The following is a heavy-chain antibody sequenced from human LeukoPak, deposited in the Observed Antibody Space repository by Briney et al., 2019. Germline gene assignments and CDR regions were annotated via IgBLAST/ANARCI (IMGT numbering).Heavy chain of an antibody. CDR3: ARNYKQWLGWYYFDY. J-gene: IGHJ4*02. Sequence: ASVKVSCKASGYTFTRYAMNWVRQAPGQGLEWMGWINTNTGNPTYAQGFTGRFVFSLDTSASTAYLQISSLKAEDTAVYYCARNYKQWLGWYYFDYWGQGTLVTVSS. V-gene: IGHV7-4-1*02. CDR2: INTNTGNP. D-gene: IGHD6-19*01. CDR1: GYTFTRYA.